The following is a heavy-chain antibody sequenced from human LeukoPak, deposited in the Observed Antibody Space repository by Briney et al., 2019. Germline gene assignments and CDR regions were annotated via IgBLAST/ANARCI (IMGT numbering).Heavy chain of an antibody. Sequence: SETLSLTCTVSGDSISSGRFYWSWIRQPAGKGLEYIGRFYSSVSTNYNPSLKSRVIISVDTSKNQFSLKLSSVTAADTAMYYCARDNSGEFDYWGQGTLVTVSS. D-gene: IGHD3-10*01. CDR3: ARDNSGEFDY. CDR1: GDSISSGRFY. V-gene: IGHV4-61*02. CDR2: FYSSVST. J-gene: IGHJ4*02.